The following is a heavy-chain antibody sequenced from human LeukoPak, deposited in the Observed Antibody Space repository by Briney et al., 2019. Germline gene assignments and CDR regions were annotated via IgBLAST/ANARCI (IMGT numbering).Heavy chain of an antibody. V-gene: IGHV3-7*01. CDR3: SRCVSQYHFDF. D-gene: IGHD4-11*01. CDR2: IHHDESEK. CDR1: GFNLNYYW. Sequence: GGSLRLSCEASGFNLNYYWLGGVRQAPGKGLEWVALIHHDESEKYYVDSVKGRFSISRDNAKSSGYLQMDSLRVDDTAIYYCSRCVSQYHFDFWGQGALVSVSS. J-gene: IGHJ4*02.